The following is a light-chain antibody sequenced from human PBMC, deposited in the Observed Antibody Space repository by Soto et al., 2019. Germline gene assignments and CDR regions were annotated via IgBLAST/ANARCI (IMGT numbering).Light chain of an antibody. CDR1: QSVSSY. V-gene: IGKV3-11*01. J-gene: IGKJ4*01. Sequence: EIVLTQSPATLSLSPGERATLSCRASQSVSSYLAWYQQKPGQAPRLLIYDASNRATGIPARFSGSGSGTDFTLTISSLEPEDFAVYYCQQRSNWPSSLTFGGGTKVELK. CDR2: DAS. CDR3: QQRSNWPSSLT.